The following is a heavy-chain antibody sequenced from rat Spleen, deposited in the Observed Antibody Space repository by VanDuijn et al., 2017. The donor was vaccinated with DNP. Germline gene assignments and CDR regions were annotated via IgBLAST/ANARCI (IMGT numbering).Heavy chain of an antibody. D-gene: IGHD1-2*01. CDR1: GYSITSNY. J-gene: IGHJ2*01. CDR2: ISYSGIT. V-gene: IGHV3-1*01. CDR3: ARSVYYYSGYIPFDY. Sequence: EVQLQESGPGLVKPSQSLSLTCSVTGYSITSNYWGWIRKFPGNEMEWMAYISYSGITGYTPSLKSRISIPRDTSKNQFFLQLNSVTTEDTATYYCARSVYYYSGYIPFDYWGQGVMVTVSS.